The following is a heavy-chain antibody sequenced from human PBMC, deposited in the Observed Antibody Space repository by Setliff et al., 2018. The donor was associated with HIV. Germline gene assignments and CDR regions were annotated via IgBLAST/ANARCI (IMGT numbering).Heavy chain of an antibody. V-gene: IGHV3-33*01. J-gene: IGHJ4*02. Sequence: PGGSLRLSCAASGFTFSIYGMHWVRQAPGKGLEWVAVIWYDGSNKYYPDSVKGRFTTSRDNARNSLYLQLNSLRPEDTAVYYCARDKDEDYGSTSFDYWGQGILVTVSS. CDR3: ARDKDEDYGSTSFDY. D-gene: IGHD4-17*01. CDR2: IWYDGSNK. CDR1: GFTFSIYG.